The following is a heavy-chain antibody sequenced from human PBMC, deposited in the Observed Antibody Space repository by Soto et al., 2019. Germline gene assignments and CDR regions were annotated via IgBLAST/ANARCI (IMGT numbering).Heavy chain of an antibody. D-gene: IGHD3-22*01. CDR2: LYYGRSA. V-gene: IGHV4-59*01. Sequence: QVQLQESGPGLVKPSETLSLTCAVSGDSISSYYCMWIRQPPGKGLESIGYLYYGRSANYNPSLKRRVTVAVDTSANQCYLKLSSMTAADTAVYYCALRSMAVVPEYWGQGTLVTVSS. CDR3: ALRSMAVVPEY. CDR1: GDSISSYY. J-gene: IGHJ4*02.